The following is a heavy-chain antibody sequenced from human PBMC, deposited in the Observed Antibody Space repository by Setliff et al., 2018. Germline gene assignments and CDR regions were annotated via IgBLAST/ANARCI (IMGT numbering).Heavy chain of an antibody. Sequence: GASVKVSCKASGGTFSSYAINWVRQAPGQGLEWMGGIIPMFGTTNYAQKFQGRVTMTRDTSTSTVYMELSSLRSEDTAVYYCARAPLESGYNYGQGHYFDYWGQGTLVTVS. CDR1: GGTFSSYA. CDR3: ARAPLESGYNYGQGHYFDY. J-gene: IGHJ4*02. CDR2: IIPMFGTT. V-gene: IGHV1-69*05. D-gene: IGHD5-18*01.